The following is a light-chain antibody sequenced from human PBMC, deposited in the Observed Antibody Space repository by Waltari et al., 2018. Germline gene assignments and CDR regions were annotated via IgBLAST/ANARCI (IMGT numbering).Light chain of an antibody. CDR1: QTINNNF. Sequence: IVLTQSPHTLSVSPGQRATLSRRASQTINNNFLVWYQQKPGQAPRLIIHGASSRATGFPDRFSGSGSGTDFTLTISNLEPEDFAVYYCQQYDGSVLTFGGGTKVEI. CDR3: QQYDGSVLT. CDR2: GAS. J-gene: IGKJ4*01. V-gene: IGKV3-20*01.